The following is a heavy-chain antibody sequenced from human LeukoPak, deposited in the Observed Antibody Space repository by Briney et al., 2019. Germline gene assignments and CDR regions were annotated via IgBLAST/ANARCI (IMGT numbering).Heavy chain of an antibody. Sequence: PSETLSLTCTVSGGFISSSSYYWGWIRQPPGKGLEWIGSIYYSGSTYYNPSLKSRVTISVDTSKNQFSLKLSSVTAADTAVYYCARRDCSSTSCFDYWGQGTLVTVSS. CDR3: ARRDCSSTSCFDY. J-gene: IGHJ4*02. CDR1: GGFISSSSYY. CDR2: IYYSGST. V-gene: IGHV4-39*01. D-gene: IGHD2-2*01.